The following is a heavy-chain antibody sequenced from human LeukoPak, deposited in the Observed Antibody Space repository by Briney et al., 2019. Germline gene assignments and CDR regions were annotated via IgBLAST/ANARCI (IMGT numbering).Heavy chain of an antibody. V-gene: IGHV4-59*01. CDR2: MSNTGIT. CDR1: GGSISSYF. CDR3: AKASVSTAVLFDS. Sequence: SETLSLTCTVSGGSISSYFWNWVRQPPGQRLQWLGYMSNTGITQYNPSLKSRVTISADTSKNQFSLILNSVTTADTAVYYCAKASVSTAVLFDSWGQGTLVAVSS. J-gene: IGHJ4*02. D-gene: IGHD5/OR15-5a*01.